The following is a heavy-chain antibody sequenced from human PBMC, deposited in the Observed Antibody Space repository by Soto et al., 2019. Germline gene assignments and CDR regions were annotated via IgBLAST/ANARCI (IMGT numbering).Heavy chain of an antibody. V-gene: IGHV4-39*01. J-gene: IGHJ4*02. Sequence: QLQLQESGPGLVKPSETLSLTCSVSGGSISSNNYYWGWIRQPPGKGLEWIGSMSYSRSTYYNPSLTSRVTISVDTSKNQFSLKLTSVTAADTAVYYCASHLRPTNGGGGYFDYWGQGPLVTVSS. CDR3: ASHLRPTNGGGGYFDY. CDR2: MSYSRST. CDR1: GGSISSNNYY. D-gene: IGHD3-16*01.